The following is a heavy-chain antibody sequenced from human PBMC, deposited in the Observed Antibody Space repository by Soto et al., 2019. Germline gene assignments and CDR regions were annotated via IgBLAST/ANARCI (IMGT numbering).Heavy chain of an antibody. Sequence: QVQLVQSGAEAKKPGASVKVSCKASGYTFTSYDINWVRQATGQGLEGMGWMNPNSGNTGYAQKFQGRVTMTRNTSISTPYMERSRLSSEDTAVYYCATEKVGAVDYWGQGPLATVSS. CDR3: ATEKVGAVDY. CDR1: GYTFTSYD. J-gene: IGHJ4*02. V-gene: IGHV1-8*01. D-gene: IGHD1-26*01. CDR2: MNPNSGNT.